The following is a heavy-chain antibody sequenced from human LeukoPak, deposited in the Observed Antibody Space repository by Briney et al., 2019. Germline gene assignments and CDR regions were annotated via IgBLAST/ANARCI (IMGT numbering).Heavy chain of an antibody. CDR3: AKGDTYGLVY. CDR2: IRYDGTNK. J-gene: IGHJ4*02. D-gene: IGHD5-18*01. CDR1: GFTFSSSA. V-gene: IGHV3-30*02. Sequence: PGGSLRLSCAASGFTFSSSAMHWVRQAPGKGLEWVAFIRYDGTNKYYVDSVKGRFTISRDNSRNILYLQMNSLTAEDTAAYYCAKGDTYGLVYWGQGTLVTVSS.